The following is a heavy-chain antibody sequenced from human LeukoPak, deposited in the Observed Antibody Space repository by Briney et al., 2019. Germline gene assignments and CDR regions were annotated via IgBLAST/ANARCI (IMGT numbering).Heavy chain of an antibody. V-gene: IGHV3-23*01. D-gene: IGHD3-3*01. Sequence: GGSLGLSCAASGFTFSSYAMSWVRQAPGKGLEWVSAISGSGGSTYYADSVKGRFTISRDNSKNTLYLQMNSLRAEDTAVYYCANKPIFGVVGDWGQGTLVTVSS. CDR2: ISGSGGST. CDR1: GFTFSSYA. CDR3: ANKPIFGVVGD. J-gene: IGHJ4*02.